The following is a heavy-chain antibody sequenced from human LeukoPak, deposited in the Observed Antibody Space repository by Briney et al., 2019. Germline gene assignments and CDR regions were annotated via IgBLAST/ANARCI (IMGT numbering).Heavy chain of an antibody. CDR1: GFTFSSYA. D-gene: IGHD3-3*01. CDR3: AKDLNDFWSGPGDWFDP. J-gene: IGHJ5*02. V-gene: IGHV3-23*01. Sequence: GGSLRLSCAASGFTFSSYAMSWVRQAPGKGLEWVSAISGSGGSTYYADSVKGRFTISRDNSKNTLYLQMNSLRAEDTAVYYCAKDLNDFWSGPGDWFDPWGQGTLVTVSS. CDR2: ISGSGGST.